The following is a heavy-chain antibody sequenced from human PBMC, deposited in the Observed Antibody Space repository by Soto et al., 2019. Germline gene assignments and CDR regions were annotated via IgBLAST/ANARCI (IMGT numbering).Heavy chain of an antibody. Sequence: QVQLQESGPGLVKPSQTLSLTCTVSGGSISSCGYYWTWIRQHPGKGLEWIGYKYYSGITYYNPSLKCGVTILLDTSKNQFSLKLSSVTAADTAVYYCARGSSIAGLYYGMDVWGQGNTVTVSS. CDR2: KYYSGIT. V-gene: IGHV4-31*03. CDR3: ARGSSIAGLYYGMDV. J-gene: IGHJ6*02. D-gene: IGHD6-6*01. CDR1: GGSISSCGYY.